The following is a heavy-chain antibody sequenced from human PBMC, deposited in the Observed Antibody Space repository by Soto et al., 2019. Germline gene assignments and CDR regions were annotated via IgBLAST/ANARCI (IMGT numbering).Heavy chain of an antibody. J-gene: IGHJ4*02. V-gene: IGHV1-69*01. CDR2: IIPIIGTP. D-gene: IGHD3-3*01. CDR3: APDLEFRDGTISHLDF. CDR1: GGTFRNHV. Sequence: QVQLVQSGAEVKKTGSSVKVSCKASGGTFRNHVFNWVRQAPGQCLEWMGGIIPIIGTPNYAQKFQGRVTITADASTNTVSLEVSSLRSQDTAVYFCAPDLEFRDGTISHLDFWGQGPLVTVAS.